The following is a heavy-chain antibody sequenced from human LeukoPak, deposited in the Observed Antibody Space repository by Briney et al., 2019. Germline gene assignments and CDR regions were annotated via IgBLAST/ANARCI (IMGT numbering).Heavy chain of an antibody. Sequence: GGSLRLSCAASGFTFSSYGMHWVRQAPGKGLEWVAVIWYDGSNKYYADSVKGRLTISRDNSKNTLYLQMNSLRAEDTAVYYCAKSGDYYDSSGLKGNAFDIWGQGTMVTVSS. CDR1: GFTFSSYG. CDR3: AKSGDYYDSSGLKGNAFDI. V-gene: IGHV3-33*06. D-gene: IGHD3-22*01. CDR2: IWYDGSNK. J-gene: IGHJ3*02.